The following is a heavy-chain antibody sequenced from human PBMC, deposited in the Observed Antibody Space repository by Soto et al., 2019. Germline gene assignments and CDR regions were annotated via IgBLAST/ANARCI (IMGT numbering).Heavy chain of an antibody. CDR2: INPNSGGT. CDR1: GYTFTGYY. J-gene: IGHJ4*02. V-gene: IGHV1-2*02. D-gene: IGHD6-19*01. CDR3: AREIAVAGTWWDY. Sequence: ASVKVSCKASGYTFTGYYMHWVRQAPGQGLEWMGWINPNSGGTNYAQKFQGRVTMTRDTSISTAYMELSRLRSDDTAVYYCAREIAVAGTWWDYWGQGTLVTVSS.